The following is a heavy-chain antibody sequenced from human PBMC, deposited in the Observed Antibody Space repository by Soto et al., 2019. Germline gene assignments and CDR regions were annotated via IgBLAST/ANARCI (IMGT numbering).Heavy chain of an antibody. V-gene: IGHV1-18*01. J-gene: IGHJ6*02. Sequence: QGQLVQSGGEVKKPGASVKVSCKTSGYTFSRYGISWVRQAPGQGLEWMGWISGYNGDTNYARKFQGRVTMTIDTSTTTAYMELRSLTCDYTAVYYCAKNGQPPYYHYGLDVWGQGTTVTVSS. D-gene: IGHD2-8*01. CDR1: GYTFSRYG. CDR3: AKNGQPPYYHYGLDV. CDR2: ISGYNGDT.